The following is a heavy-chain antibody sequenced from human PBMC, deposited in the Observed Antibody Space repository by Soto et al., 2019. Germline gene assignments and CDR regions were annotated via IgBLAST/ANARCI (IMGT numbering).Heavy chain of an antibody. CDR1: GGSISSYY. CDR3: ARVYYDSLTLWPGLNWFDP. J-gene: IGHJ5*02. Sequence: SETLSLTCTVSGGSISSYYWSWIRQPPGKGLEWIGYIYYSGSTNYNPSLKSRVTISVDTSKNQFSLKLSSVTAADTAVYYCARVYYDSLTLWPGLNWFDPWGQGTLVTVSS. D-gene: IGHD3-3*01. CDR2: IYYSGST. V-gene: IGHV4-59*01.